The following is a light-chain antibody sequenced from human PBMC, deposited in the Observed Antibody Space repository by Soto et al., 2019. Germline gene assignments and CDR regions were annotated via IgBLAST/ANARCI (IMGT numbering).Light chain of an antibody. CDR1: QSVTSY. Sequence: EILLTQSPATLSLSRGERSTLXXRASQSVTSYLAWYQQKPGQAPSXLIYDVSNRASGIPARFSGSGSETDFTLTISSLEPEDFAVYYCQQYGSSGTFGQGTKVDIK. CDR3: QQYGSSGT. CDR2: DVS. V-gene: IGKV3-11*01. J-gene: IGKJ1*01.